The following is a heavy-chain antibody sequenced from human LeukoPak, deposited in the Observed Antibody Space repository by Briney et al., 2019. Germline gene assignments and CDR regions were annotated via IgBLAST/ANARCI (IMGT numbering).Heavy chain of an antibody. V-gene: IGHV4-39*07. J-gene: IGHJ3*02. CDR2: INHSGST. Sequence: SETLSLTCTVSGGSISSSSYYWGWIRQPPGKGLEWIGEINHSGSTNYNPSLKSRVTISVDTSKNQFSLKLSSVTAADTAVYYCANLDHYYDSSGYSDAFDIWGQGTMVTVSS. D-gene: IGHD3-22*01. CDR1: GGSISSSSYY. CDR3: ANLDHYYDSSGYSDAFDI.